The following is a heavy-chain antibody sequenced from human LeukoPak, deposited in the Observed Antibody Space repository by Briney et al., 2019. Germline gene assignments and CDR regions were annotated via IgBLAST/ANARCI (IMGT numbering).Heavy chain of an antibody. CDR1: GFSFGSYG. CDR2: ISYDGSNK. D-gene: IGHD2-2*01. CDR3: AKSPDIVVVPAAMFGAFDI. V-gene: IGHV3-30*18. Sequence: PGRSLRLSCAASGFSFGSYGMHWVRQAPGKGLEWVAVISYDGSNKYYADSVKGRFTISRDNSKNTLYLQMNSLRAEDTAVYYCAKSPDIVVVPAAMFGAFDIWGQGTMVTVSS. J-gene: IGHJ3*02.